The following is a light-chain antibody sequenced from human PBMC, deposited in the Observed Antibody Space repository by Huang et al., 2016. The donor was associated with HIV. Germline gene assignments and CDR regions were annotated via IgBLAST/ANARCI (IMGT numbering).Light chain of an antibody. CDR3: QQSRSLPRT. Sequence: EIQLTQSPSSLSASVGDGITITRRASENIVYSLSWFRQRPGRAPEALIYAASRLHAGVPSKFSATGSGANFTLSIDGLGPEDFATYYCQQSRSLPRTYGGGTKVDI. CDR2: AAS. CDR1: ENIVYS. V-gene: IGKV1-39*01. J-gene: IGKJ4*01.